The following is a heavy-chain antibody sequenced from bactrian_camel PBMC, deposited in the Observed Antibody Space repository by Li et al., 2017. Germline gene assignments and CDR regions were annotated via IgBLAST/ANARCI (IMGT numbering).Heavy chain of an antibody. Sequence: EVQLVESGGGLVQPGGSLRLSCAASGFTFGSYDMSWVRQAPGKGLEWVSAINSGGGSTYYADSVKGRFTISRDNAKNTLYLEMSNLKTEDSAVYYCTTRDGEYDCWGQGTQVTVS. D-gene: IGHD1*01. CDR1: GFTFGSYD. J-gene: IGHJ4*01. CDR2: INSGGGST. V-gene: IGHV3S40*01. CDR3: TTRDGEYDC.